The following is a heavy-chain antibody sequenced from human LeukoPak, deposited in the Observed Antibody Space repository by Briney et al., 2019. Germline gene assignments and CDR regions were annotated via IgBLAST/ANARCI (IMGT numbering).Heavy chain of an antibody. CDR1: GYTFTSYG. J-gene: IGHJ4*02. D-gene: IGHD6-19*01. Sequence: ASVKVSCKASGYTFTSYGISWVRQAPGQGLEWMGWISAYNGNTNYVQKPQGRVAMTTDTSTSTAYMELRSLRSDDTAVYYCARAASGSGWYGGDYWGQGALVTVSS. V-gene: IGHV1-18*01. CDR2: ISAYNGNT. CDR3: ARAASGSGWYGGDY.